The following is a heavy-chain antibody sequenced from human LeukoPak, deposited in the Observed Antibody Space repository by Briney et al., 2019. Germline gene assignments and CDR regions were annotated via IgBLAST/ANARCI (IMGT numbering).Heavy chain of an antibody. CDR3: ARAGHLGGMDV. V-gene: IGHV3-13*04. CDR1: GFTFSSYD. J-gene: IGHJ6*02. CDR2: IGTAGDT. Sequence: GGSLRLSCTASGFTFSSYDMHWVRQATGKGLEWVSAIGTAGDTYYPGSVKGRFTISRENAKNSLYLQMNSLRAGDTAVYYCARAGHLGGMDVWGQGTTVTVSS.